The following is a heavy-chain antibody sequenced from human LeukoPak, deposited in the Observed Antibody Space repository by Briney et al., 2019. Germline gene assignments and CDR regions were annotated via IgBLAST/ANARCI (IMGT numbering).Heavy chain of an antibody. J-gene: IGHJ4*02. D-gene: IGHD1-14*01. CDR1: GDSISSANYY. CDR2: IYFSGST. CDR3: ASLAPDHNDFDY. V-gene: IGHV4-39*07. Sequence: SETLSLTCTVSGDSISSANYYWGWVRQPPGKGLEWIGSIYFSGSTYYNPSLKSRVTISVETSKNQFSLKLSSVTAADTAVYYCASLAPDHNDFDYWGQGTLVTVSS.